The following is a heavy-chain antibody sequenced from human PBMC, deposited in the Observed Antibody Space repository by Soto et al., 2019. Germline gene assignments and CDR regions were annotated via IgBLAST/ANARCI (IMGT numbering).Heavy chain of an antibody. D-gene: IGHD4-17*01. CDR2: ISSSSSYT. V-gene: IGHV3-11*06. J-gene: IGHJ6*02. CDR1: GFTFSDYY. Sequence: QVLLVESGGGLVKPGGSLRLSCAASGFTFSDYYMSWIRQAPGKGLELVSYISSSSSYTNYADSVKGRCTISRDNAKNSLYLQMNSLRAEDTAVYYCARALRPDYYYYGIDVRGQGTTVTVSS. CDR3: ARALRPDYYYYGIDV.